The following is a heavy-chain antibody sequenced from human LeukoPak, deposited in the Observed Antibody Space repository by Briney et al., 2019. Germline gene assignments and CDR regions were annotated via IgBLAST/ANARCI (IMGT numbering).Heavy chain of an antibody. J-gene: IGHJ3*02. Sequence: GGSLRLSCAASGFTFSSYSMNWVRQAPGKGLEWVSYISSSSSTIYYADSVKGRFTISRDNAKNSLYLQMNSLRDEDTAVYYCARDGTYYDILTGYSYDAFDIWGQGTMVTVSS. CDR3: ARDGTYYDILTGYSYDAFDI. D-gene: IGHD3-9*01. CDR1: GFTFSSYS. V-gene: IGHV3-48*02. CDR2: ISSSSSTI.